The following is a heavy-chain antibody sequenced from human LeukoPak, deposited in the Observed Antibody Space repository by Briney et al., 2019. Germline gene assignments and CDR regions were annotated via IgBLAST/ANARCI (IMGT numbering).Heavy chain of an antibody. Sequence: PSETLSLTCTVSGGSISSYYWSWIRQPPGKGLEWIGYIYYSGSTNYNPSLKSRVTISVDTSKNQFSLKLSSVTAADTAVYYCASSTTIFYAFDIWGQGTMVTVSS. J-gene: IGHJ3*02. CDR3: ASSTTIFYAFDI. CDR1: GGSISSYY. V-gene: IGHV4-59*01. D-gene: IGHD3-9*01. CDR2: IYYSGST.